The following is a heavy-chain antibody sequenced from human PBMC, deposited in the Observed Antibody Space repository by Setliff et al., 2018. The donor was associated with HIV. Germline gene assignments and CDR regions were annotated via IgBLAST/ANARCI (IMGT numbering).Heavy chain of an antibody. CDR2: IYYRGSA. Sequence: SETLSLTCTVSGPSINIHYWGWVRQSPGKGLEWIGVIYYRGSAYYNLSLQSRVTLSVDTSKNSFSLHLTSVTAADTAVYFCARARGPPLPVLDFWGPGTLVTVSS. CDR3: ARARGPPLPVLDF. V-gene: IGHV4-39*07. J-gene: IGHJ4*02. D-gene: IGHD3-10*01. CDR1: GPSINIHY.